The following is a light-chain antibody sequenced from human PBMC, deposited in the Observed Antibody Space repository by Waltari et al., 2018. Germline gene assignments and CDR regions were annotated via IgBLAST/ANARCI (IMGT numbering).Light chain of an antibody. J-gene: IGKJ2*03. CDR2: GAS. V-gene: IGKV3-15*01. Sequence: EIVMTQSPATLFVSPGERATLFCRASQSVSSHLAWYQQKPGQAPRLLLFGASTRATGTPARFRGSGSGTEFTLTISSQQSEDFAVYYCQHYDNWLYSFGQGTKVEIK. CDR3: QHYDNWLYS. CDR1: QSVSSH.